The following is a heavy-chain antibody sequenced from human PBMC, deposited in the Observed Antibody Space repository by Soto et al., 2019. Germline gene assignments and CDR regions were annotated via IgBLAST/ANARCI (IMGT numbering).Heavy chain of an antibody. J-gene: IGHJ6*03. V-gene: IGHV3-49*03. D-gene: IGHD4-17*01. CDR1: GFTFGDYA. CDR3: TRFPLRNYFYYYYMDV. CDR2: IRSEAFGGTK. Sequence: GGSLRLSCRASGFTFGDYAMNWFRQAPGKGLEWVGFIRSEAFGGTKEYAASVKGRFTLSRDDSKSIAYLQMNSLKTEDTAVYYCTRFPLRNYFYYYYMDVWGSGTTVTVS.